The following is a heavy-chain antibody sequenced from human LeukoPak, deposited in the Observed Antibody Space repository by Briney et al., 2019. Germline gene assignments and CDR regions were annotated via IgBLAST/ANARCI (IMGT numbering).Heavy chain of an antibody. CDR3: AREGCSGGSCYDYYYYMDV. CDR1: GYTFTGYY. V-gene: IGHV1-2*02. CDR2: INPNSGGT. D-gene: IGHD2-15*01. Sequence: PTASVKVSCKASGYTFTGYYMHWVRQAPGQGLEWMGGINPNSGGTNYAQKFQGRVTMTRDTSISTAYMELSRLRSDDTAVYYCAREGCSGGSCYDYYYYMDVWGKGTTVTISS. J-gene: IGHJ6*03.